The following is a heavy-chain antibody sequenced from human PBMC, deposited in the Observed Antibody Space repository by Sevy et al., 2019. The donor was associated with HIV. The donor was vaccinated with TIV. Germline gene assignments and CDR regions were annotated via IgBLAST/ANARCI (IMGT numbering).Heavy chain of an antibody. J-gene: IGHJ6*02. CDR1: GFTFSSYW. CDR2: INSDGGNT. CDR3: ARPIGGSYYYYYGLDV. V-gene: IGHV3-74*01. Sequence: GGSLRLSCAASGFTFSSYWMHWVRQPPGKGLVWVSRINSDGGNTSYADSVKGRLTISRDNAKNTLYLQMNSLRAEDTAVYYCARPIGGSYYYYYGLDVWGQGTTVTVSS.